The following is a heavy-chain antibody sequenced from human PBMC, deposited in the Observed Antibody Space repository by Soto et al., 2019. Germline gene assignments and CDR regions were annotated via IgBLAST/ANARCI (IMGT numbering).Heavy chain of an antibody. D-gene: IGHD6-13*01. V-gene: IGHV4-39*07. CDR3: ARGVPGYSSSWYAY. J-gene: IGHJ4*02. CDR2: INDSGTT. Sequence: PSETLSLTCTVSRGSISSSSYYWGWIRQPPGKGLEWIGGINDSGTTNYNPSLKSRVIISVDTSKNQFSLKLRSVTAADTAVYYCARGVPGYSSSWYAYWGQGTLVTVSS. CDR1: RGSISSSSYY.